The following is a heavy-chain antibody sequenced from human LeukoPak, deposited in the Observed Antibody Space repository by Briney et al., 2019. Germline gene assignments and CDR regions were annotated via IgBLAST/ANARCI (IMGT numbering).Heavy chain of an antibody. CDR3: ARGGYCSSTSCYVDSFDY. Sequence: GGSLRLSCAASGFTFSSYETNWVRQAPGKGLEWLSYIRSSGSTIYYADSVKGRFTISRDNAKNSLYPQMNSLRAEDTALYYCARGGYCSSTSCYVDSFDYWGQGTLVTVSS. V-gene: IGHV3-48*03. D-gene: IGHD2-2*01. CDR1: GFTFSSYE. CDR2: IRSSGSTI. J-gene: IGHJ4*02.